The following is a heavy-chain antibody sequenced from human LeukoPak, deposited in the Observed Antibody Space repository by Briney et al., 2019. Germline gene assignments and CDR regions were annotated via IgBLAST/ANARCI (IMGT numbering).Heavy chain of an antibody. Sequence: GASVKVPCKASGGTFSSYAISWVRQAPGQGLEWMGGIIPIFGTANYAQKFQGRVTITADKSTSTAYMELRSLRSEDTAVYYCARDRGYYYGSGSYRPNNNWFDPWGQGTLVTVSS. CDR3: ARDRGYYYGSGSYRPNNNWFDP. CDR1: GGTFSSYA. J-gene: IGHJ5*02. D-gene: IGHD3-10*01. CDR2: IIPIFGTA. V-gene: IGHV1-69*06.